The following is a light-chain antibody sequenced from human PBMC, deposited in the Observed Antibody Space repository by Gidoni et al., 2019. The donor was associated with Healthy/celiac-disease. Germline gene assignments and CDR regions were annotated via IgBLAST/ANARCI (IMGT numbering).Light chain of an antibody. V-gene: IGKV3-11*01. J-gene: IGKJ2*01. CDR1: KSVSSY. CDR3: QQRSNWPPNT. Sequence: EFVLTQSPATLSLSPGERATLSCRASKSVSSYLAWYQQKPGQAPRLLIYDASNRATGIPARFSGSGSGTDFTLTISSLEPEDFAVYYCQQRSNWPPNTFGQGTKLEIK. CDR2: DAS.